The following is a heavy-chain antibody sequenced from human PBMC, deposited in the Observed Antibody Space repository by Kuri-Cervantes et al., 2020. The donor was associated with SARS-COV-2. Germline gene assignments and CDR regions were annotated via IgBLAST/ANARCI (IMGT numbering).Heavy chain of an antibody. Sequence: GSLRLSCAVYGGSFSGYYWSWIRQPPGKGLEWIGEINHSGSTNYNPPLKSRVTISVDTSKNQFSLKLSSVTAADTAVYYCARDSPGATNWFDPWGQGTLVTVSS. J-gene: IGHJ5*02. V-gene: IGHV4-34*01. CDR2: INHSGST. CDR1: GGSFSGYY. CDR3: ARDSPGATNWFDP. D-gene: IGHD6-25*01.